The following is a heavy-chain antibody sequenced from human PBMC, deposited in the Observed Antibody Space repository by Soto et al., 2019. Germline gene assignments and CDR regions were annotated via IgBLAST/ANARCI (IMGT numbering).Heavy chain of an antibody. Sequence: GGSLRLSCAASGFTVSSNYISWVRQAPGKGLEWVSVIYSGGSTYYADSVKGRFTISRDNSKNTLYLQMNSLRAEDTAVYYCARGLYSGWHYFDYWGQGTLVTVSS. CDR3: ARGLYSGWHYFDY. J-gene: IGHJ4*02. D-gene: IGHD5-12*01. CDR1: GFTVSSNY. CDR2: IYSGGST. V-gene: IGHV3-66*01.